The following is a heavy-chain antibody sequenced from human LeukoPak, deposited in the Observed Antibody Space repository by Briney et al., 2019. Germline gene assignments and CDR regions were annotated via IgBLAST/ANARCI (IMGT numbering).Heavy chain of an antibody. CDR2: INPSGGST. D-gene: IGHD3-16*02. J-gene: IGHJ4*02. Sequence: ASVKVSCKASGYTFTSYYMHWVRQAPGQGLEWMGIINPSGGSTSYAQKFQGRVTMTRDTSTSTVYMELSSLRSEDTAVYYCARVGVWGSYRCTAPLDYWGQGTLVTVSS. CDR3: ARVGVWGSYRCTAPLDY. V-gene: IGHV1-46*01. CDR1: GYTFTSYY.